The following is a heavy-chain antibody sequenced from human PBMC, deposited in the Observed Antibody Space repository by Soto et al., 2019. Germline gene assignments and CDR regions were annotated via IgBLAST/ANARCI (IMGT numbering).Heavy chain of an antibody. CDR1: GFTFSSYS. J-gene: IGHJ4*01. V-gene: IGHV3-21*01. Sequence: EVQLVESGGGLVKPGGSLRLSCAASGFTFSSYSMNWVRQAPGKGLEWVSSISSSSSYIYYADSVKGRFTISRDNAKNSLYLQRNRLRAEDTAVYYCARVGEQLDPCFDYWGQGTLVTVSS. CDR2: ISSSSSYI. D-gene: IGHD6-6*01. CDR3: ARVGEQLDPCFDY.